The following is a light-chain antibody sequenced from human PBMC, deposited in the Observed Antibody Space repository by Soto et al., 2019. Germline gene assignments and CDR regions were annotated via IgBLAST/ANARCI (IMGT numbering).Light chain of an antibody. Sequence: IVMTQSPATLSMSPGDRATLSCSASQSLATNMAWYQQKPGQAPRLLIYGASIRATGVPARFTGSGSGTEFTLTINSLPSEDFAVYYCHQYNSGLRTFGRGTRVEV. V-gene: IGKV3-15*01. J-gene: IGKJ1*01. CDR1: QSLATN. CDR2: GAS. CDR3: HQYNSGLRT.